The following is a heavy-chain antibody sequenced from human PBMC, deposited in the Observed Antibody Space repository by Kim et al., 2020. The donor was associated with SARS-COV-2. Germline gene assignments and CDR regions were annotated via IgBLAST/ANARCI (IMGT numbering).Heavy chain of an antibody. CDR2: IYHSGST. CDR3: ARTPDYYYGMDV. Sequence: SETLSLTCAVSGGSISNSNWWSWVRQPPGKGLEWIGEIYHSGSTNYNPSIKSRVTIFLDKSKNQCSLKLISVTAADTAVYYCARTPDYYYGMDVWGQGTTVTVSS. J-gene: IGHJ6*02. CDR1: GGSISNSNW. V-gene: IGHV4-4*02.